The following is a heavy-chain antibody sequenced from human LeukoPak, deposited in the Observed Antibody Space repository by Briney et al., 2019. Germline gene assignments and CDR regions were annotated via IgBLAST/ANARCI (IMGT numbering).Heavy chain of an antibody. J-gene: IGHJ4*02. V-gene: IGHV1-69*06. Sequence: SVKVSCKASGGTFSSYAISWVRQAPGQGLEWMGGIIPIFGTANYAQKFQGRVTITADKSTSTAYMELSSLSSEDTAVYYCARGPDYYDSSGYYYSPLADYWGQGTLVTVSS. CDR2: IIPIFGTA. D-gene: IGHD3-22*01. CDR3: ARGPDYYDSSGYYYSPLADY. CDR1: GGTFSSYA.